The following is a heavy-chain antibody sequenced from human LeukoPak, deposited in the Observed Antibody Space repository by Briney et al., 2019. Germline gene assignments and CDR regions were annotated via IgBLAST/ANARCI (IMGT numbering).Heavy chain of an antibody. Sequence: PSETLSLTCTVSGGSISSSSYYWGWIRQPPGKGLEWIGSIYYSGSTYYNPSLKSRVTISVDTSKNQFSLKLSSVTAADTAVYYCARVTSITIFGVVDYWGQGTLVTVSS. J-gene: IGHJ4*02. CDR2: IYYSGST. V-gene: IGHV4-39*07. CDR3: ARVTSITIFGVVDY. CDR1: GGSISSSSYY. D-gene: IGHD3-3*01.